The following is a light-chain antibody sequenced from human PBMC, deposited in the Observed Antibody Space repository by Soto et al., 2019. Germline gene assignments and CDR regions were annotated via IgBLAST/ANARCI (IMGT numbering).Light chain of an antibody. Sequence: EIVMTQSPATLSVSPGERATLSCRASQSVGSNLAWYQQKHGQAPRLLIYGVSTRATGIPARFSGSGSGREFALTITSLQSEDFAVYYCLQDYTYPWTFGQGTKVEMK. CDR1: QSVGSN. CDR2: GVS. CDR3: LQDYTYPWT. V-gene: IGKV3-15*01. J-gene: IGKJ1*01.